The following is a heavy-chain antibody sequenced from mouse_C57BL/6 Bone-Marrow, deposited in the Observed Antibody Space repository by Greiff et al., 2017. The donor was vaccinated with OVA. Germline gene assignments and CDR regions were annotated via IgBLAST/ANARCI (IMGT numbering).Heavy chain of an antibody. Sequence: EVHLVESGGGLVQPGGSLKLSCAASGFTFSDYYMYWVRQTPEKRLEWVAYISNGGGSTYYPDTVKGRFTISRDNAKNTLYLQMSRLKSEDTAMYYCARRDSSGYGYFDVWGTGTTVTVSS. CDR2: ISNGGGST. D-gene: IGHD3-2*02. CDR3: ARRDSSGYGYFDV. J-gene: IGHJ1*03. CDR1: GFTFSDYY. V-gene: IGHV5-12*01.